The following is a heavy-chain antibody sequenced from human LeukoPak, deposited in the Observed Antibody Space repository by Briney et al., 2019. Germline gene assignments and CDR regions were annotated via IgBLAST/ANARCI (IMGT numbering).Heavy chain of an antibody. D-gene: IGHD2-8*02. J-gene: IGHJ5*02. CDR3: ARQSIMRLVLVTNHRQEWFDP. CDR2: IYHSGST. CDR1: GYSISSGYY. Sequence: SETLPLTCTVSGYSISSGYYWGWIRQPPGKRLEWIGSIYHSGSTYYNPSLKSRVTISVDTSKNQFSLKLSSVTAADTAVYYCARQSIMRLVLVTNHRQEWFDPWGQGTLVTVSS. V-gene: IGHV4-38-2*02.